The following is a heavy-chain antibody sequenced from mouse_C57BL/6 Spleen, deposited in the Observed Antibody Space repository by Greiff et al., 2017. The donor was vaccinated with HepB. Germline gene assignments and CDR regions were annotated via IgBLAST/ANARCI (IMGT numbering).Heavy chain of an antibody. CDR1: GYSFTGYF. J-gene: IGHJ4*01. CDR2: INPYNGDT. D-gene: IGHD1-1*01. V-gene: IGHV1-20*01. CDR3: ARRDYGSISNAMDY. Sequence: EVQLQQSGPELVKPGDSVKISCKASGYSFTGYFMNWVMQSHGKSLEWIGRINPYNGDTFYNQKFKGKATLTVDKSSSTAHMELRSLTSEDSAVYYCARRDYGSISNAMDYWGQGTSVTVSS.